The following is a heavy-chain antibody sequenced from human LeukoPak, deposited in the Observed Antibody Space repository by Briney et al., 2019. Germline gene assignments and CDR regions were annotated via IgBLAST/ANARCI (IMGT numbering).Heavy chain of an antibody. Sequence: SETLSLTCTVSGGSISSYYWSWIRQPPGKGLEWIGYIYYSGSTNYNPSLKSRVTISEDTSKNQFSLKLGSVTAADTAVYYCARDDFGDYAFDYWGQGTLVTVSS. V-gene: IGHV4-59*01. CDR3: ARDDFGDYAFDY. CDR2: IYYSGST. D-gene: IGHD4-17*01. CDR1: GGSISSYY. J-gene: IGHJ4*02.